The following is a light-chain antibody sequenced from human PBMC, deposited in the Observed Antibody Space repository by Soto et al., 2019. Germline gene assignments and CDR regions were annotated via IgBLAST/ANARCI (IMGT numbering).Light chain of an antibody. CDR2: AAS. Sequence: DIQMTQSPSSLSASVGDRVTITCRASQSISSYLNWYQQKPGKAPKLLIYAASSLQSGVPSRFSGSGSGTDFTLTISSLQPEDFATYYCHQSYSTPLDTFGQATKLEIK. J-gene: IGKJ2*01. V-gene: IGKV1-39*01. CDR1: QSISSY. CDR3: HQSYSTPLDT.